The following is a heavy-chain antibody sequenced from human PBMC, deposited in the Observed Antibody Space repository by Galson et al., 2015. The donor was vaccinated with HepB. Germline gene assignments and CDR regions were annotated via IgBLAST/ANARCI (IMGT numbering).Heavy chain of an antibody. D-gene: IGHD6-19*01. CDR1: GYSFTTYS. J-gene: IGHJ2*01. V-gene: IGHV1-3*04. Sequence: SVKVSCKASGYSFTTYSLHWVRQAPGQRLEWMGWINTGYGNTKYSQKFEDRVIITRDTVATTAYMEMTNLTSEDTAIYYCARDPPVAGGWYFDLWGRGTLVAVSS. CDR3: ARDPPVAGGWYFDL. CDR2: INTGYGNT.